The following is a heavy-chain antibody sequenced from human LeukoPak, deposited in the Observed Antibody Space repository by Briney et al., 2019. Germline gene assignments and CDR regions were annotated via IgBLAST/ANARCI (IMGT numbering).Heavy chain of an antibody. J-gene: IGHJ6*02. CDR2: ISYDGSNK. D-gene: IGHD5-24*01. CDR1: GFTFSSYA. V-gene: IGHV3-30*04. Sequence: GGSLRLPCAASGFTFSSYAMHWVRQAPGKGLEWVAVISYDGSNKYYADSVKGRFTISRDNSKNTLYLQMNSLRAEDTAVYYCARDRRWLQSGMDVWGQGTTVTVSS. CDR3: ARDRRWLQSGMDV.